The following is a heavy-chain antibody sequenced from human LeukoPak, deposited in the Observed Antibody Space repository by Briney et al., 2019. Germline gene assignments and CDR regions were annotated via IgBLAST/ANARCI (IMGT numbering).Heavy chain of an antibody. V-gene: IGHV4-59*01. J-gene: IGHJ4*02. CDR1: GGSISSYY. CDR3: ARNGDYAHFDY. CDR2: IYYSGST. D-gene: IGHD4-17*01. Sequence: SETLSLTCTVSGGSISSYYWSWIRQPPGKGLEWIGYIYYSGSTNYNPSLKSRVTISVDTSKNQFSLKLSSVTAADTAVYYCARNGDYAHFDYWGQGTLVTVSS.